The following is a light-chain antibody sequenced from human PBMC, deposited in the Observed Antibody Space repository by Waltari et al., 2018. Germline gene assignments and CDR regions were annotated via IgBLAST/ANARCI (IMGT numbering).Light chain of an antibody. CDR2: HNI. J-gene: IGLJ1*01. CDR3: QSYDSSLSGCV. V-gene: IGLV1-40*01. Sequence: QSVLTQPPSVSGAPGQRVTISCTGSSSNIGSGYDVHWYQQLQGRAHKIHIYHNINRPSGVPDRISGSKPGTSASLAIPGLQAEDEADYYCQSYDSSLSGCVFGTGTKVTVL. CDR1: SSNIGSGYD.